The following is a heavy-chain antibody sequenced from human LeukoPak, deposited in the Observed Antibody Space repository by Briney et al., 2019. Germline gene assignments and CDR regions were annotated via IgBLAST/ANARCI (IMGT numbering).Heavy chain of an antibody. CDR3: ATDSSVGYGEGPGYYYYYMDV. D-gene: IGHD4-17*01. J-gene: IGHJ6*03. V-gene: IGHV1-3*03. CDR1: GYTFTSYA. Sequence: ASVKVSCKASGYTFTSYAMHWVRQAPGQRREGMGWINAGNGNTKYSQEFQGRVSLTRDTSASTAYMELSSLISEDIAVYYCATDSSVGYGEGPGYYYYYMDVWGKGTTVTVSS. CDR2: INAGNGNT.